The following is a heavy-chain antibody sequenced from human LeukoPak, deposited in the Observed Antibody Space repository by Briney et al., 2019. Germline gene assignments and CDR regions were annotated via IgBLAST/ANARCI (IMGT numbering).Heavy chain of an antibody. V-gene: IGHV3-23*01. CDR3: AKEIVVVPAATPQGI. J-gene: IGHJ3*02. CDR1: GFTFSNYA. Sequence: SGGSLRLSCAASGFTFSNYAMSWVRQAPGKGLEWVSAISGSGGSTYYADSVKGRFTISRDNSKNTLYLQMNSLRAEDTAVYYCAKEIVVVPAATPQGIWGQGTMVTVSS. CDR2: ISGSGGST. D-gene: IGHD2-2*01.